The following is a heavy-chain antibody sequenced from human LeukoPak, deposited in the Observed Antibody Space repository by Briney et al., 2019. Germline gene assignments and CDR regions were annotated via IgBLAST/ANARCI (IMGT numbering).Heavy chain of an antibody. V-gene: IGHV4-39*02. CDR2: IYYSGST. CDR3: AKEEVNSALFGY. CDR1: GGSISSSSYY. Sequence: SETLSLTCTVSGGSISSSSYYWGWIRQPPGKGLEWIGSIYYSGSTYYNPSLKSRVTISVDTSKNQFSLKLTSVTAADTAVYYCAKEEVNSALFGYWGQGTLVTVSS. J-gene: IGHJ4*02. D-gene: IGHD4-23*01.